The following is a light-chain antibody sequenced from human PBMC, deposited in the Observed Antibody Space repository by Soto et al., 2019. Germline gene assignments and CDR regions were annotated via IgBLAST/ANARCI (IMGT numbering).Light chain of an antibody. V-gene: IGLV2-8*01. CDR1: SSDVGGYNY. Sequence: SALTQPPSASGSPGQSVTISCTGTSSDVGGYNYVSWYQQHPGKAPKLMIYEVSKRSSGVPDRFSGSKSGNTASLTVSGLQAEDEADYYCSSYAGSNNFVFGTGTKVTVL. CDR2: EVS. CDR3: SSYAGSNNFV. J-gene: IGLJ1*01.